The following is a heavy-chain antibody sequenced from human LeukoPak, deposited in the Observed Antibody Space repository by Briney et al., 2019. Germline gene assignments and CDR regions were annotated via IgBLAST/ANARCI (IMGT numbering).Heavy chain of an antibody. Sequence: GGSLRLSCAASGFTFSSYWMGWVRQAPGKGLEWVANIKRDGSERYYVDSVKGRFTISRDNAQNSLYLQMNSLRDEDTGVYYCARDKEAAVDFWSGYYPLWGQGTRVTVSS. CDR3: ARDKEAAVDFWSGYYPL. V-gene: IGHV3-7*01. CDR2: IKRDGSER. J-gene: IGHJ4*02. CDR1: GFTFSSYW. D-gene: IGHD3-3*01.